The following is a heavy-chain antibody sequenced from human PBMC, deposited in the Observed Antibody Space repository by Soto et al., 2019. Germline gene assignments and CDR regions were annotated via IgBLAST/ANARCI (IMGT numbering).Heavy chain of an antibody. CDR2: MHPDSGDT. Sequence: GASVKVSCKASGYSFTTYDINWMRQAPGQGLEWLGWMHPDSGDTGYAQNFQGRVTMTRSTSISTAYMELSSLTSGDTAVYYCARNRKETGDFDYWGQGTLVTVSS. CDR3: ARNRKETGDFDY. D-gene: IGHD7-27*01. CDR1: GYSFTTYD. V-gene: IGHV1-8*01. J-gene: IGHJ4*02.